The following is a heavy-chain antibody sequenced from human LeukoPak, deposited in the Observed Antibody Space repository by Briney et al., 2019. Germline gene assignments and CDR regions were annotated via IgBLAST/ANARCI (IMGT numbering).Heavy chain of an antibody. V-gene: IGHV1-8*01. CDR1: GYTFTSYD. CDR3: ARAGGDFWSGYSYYYYGMDV. Sequence: ASVKVSCKASGYTFTSYDINWVRQATGQGLEWMGWMNPNSGNTGYAQKFQGRATMTRNTSISTAYMELSSLRSEDTAVYYCARAGGDFWSGYSYYYYGMDVWGQGTTVTVSS. CDR2: MNPNSGNT. J-gene: IGHJ6*02. D-gene: IGHD3-3*01.